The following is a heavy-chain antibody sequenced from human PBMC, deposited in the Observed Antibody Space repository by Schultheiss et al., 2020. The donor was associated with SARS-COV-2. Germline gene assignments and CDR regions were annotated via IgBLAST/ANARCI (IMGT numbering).Heavy chain of an antibody. CDR3: ARARNLIRLGRVYYYGMDV. J-gene: IGHJ6*02. CDR1: GYIFASYG. Sequence: ASVKVSCKASGYIFASYGISWVRQAPGQGLEWMGWISTHNENTNYAQRLQGRVTMTTDTSTSTAYMELRSLRSDDTAVYYCARARNLIRLGRVYYYGMDVWGQGTTVTVSS. V-gene: IGHV1-18*01. D-gene: IGHD3-16*01. CDR2: ISTHNENT.